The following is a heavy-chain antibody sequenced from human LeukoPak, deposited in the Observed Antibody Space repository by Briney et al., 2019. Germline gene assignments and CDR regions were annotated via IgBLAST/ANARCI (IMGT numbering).Heavy chain of an antibody. D-gene: IGHD3-10*01. CDR2: INAGNGDT. CDR3: ASGLWFGESNDY. J-gene: IGHJ4*02. Sequence: ASVKVSCKASGYTFITKAMHWVRQAPGQRLEWMGWINAGNGDTKYSQKFQGRVTFTRDTSANTAYMELTSLRSEDTAVYYCASGLWFGESNDYWGQGTLVTVSS. V-gene: IGHV1-3*01. CDR1: GYTFITKA.